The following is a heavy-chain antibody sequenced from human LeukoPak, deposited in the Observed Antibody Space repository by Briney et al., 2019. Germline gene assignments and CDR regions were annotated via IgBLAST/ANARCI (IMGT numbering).Heavy chain of an antibody. J-gene: IGHJ4*02. CDR2: INHSGST. D-gene: IGHD5-12*01. CDR3: ARGAGYSGYDLDY. Sequence: PSETLSLTCAVYGGSFSGYYWSWIRQPPGKGLEWIGEINHSGSTNYNPSLKSRVTISVDTSKNQFSLKLSSVTAADTAVYYCARGAGYSGYDLDYWGQETLVTVSS. CDR1: GGSFSGYY. V-gene: IGHV4-34*01.